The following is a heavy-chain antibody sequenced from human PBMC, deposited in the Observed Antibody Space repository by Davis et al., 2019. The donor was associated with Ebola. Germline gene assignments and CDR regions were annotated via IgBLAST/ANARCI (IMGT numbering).Heavy chain of an antibody. J-gene: IGHJ6*03. CDR2: IYHSGST. CDR1: GGSISSSNW. V-gene: IGHV4-4*02. Sequence: SETLSLTCAVSGGSISSSNWWSWVRQPPGKGLEWIGEIYHSGSTNYNPSLKSRVTISVDKSKNQFSLKLSSVTAADTAVYYCARNGADQIYYYYYMDVWGKGTTVTVSS. CDR3: ARNGADQIYYYYYMDV.